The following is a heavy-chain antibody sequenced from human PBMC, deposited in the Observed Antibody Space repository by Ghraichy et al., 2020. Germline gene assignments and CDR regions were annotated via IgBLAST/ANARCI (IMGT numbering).Heavy chain of an antibody. J-gene: IGHJ6*02. D-gene: IGHD3-3*01. V-gene: IGHV1-69*13. Sequence: SVKVSCKASGGTFSSYAISWVRQAPGQGLEWMGGIIPIFGTANYAQKFQGRVTITADESTSTAYMELSSLRSEDTAVYYCARAPRYYDFWSGYLEKNYYYGMDVWGQGTTVTVSS. CDR1: GGTFSSYA. CDR2: IIPIFGTA. CDR3: ARAPRYYDFWSGYLEKNYYYGMDV.